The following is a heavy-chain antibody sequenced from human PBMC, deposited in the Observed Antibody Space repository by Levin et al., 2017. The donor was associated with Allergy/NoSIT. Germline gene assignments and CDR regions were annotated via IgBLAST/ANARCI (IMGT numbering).Heavy chain of an antibody. CDR1: GFTFDDYA. J-gene: IGHJ6*02. CDR3: AKDRQGIGIAVAGRSADYYYGMDV. Sequence: GGSLRLSCAASGFTFDDYAMHWVRQAPGKGLEWVSGISWNSGSIGYADSVKGRFTISRDNAKNSLYLQMNSLRAEDTALYYCAKDRQGIGIAVAGRSADYYYGMDVWGQGTTVTVSS. V-gene: IGHV3-9*01. D-gene: IGHD6-19*01. CDR2: ISWNSGSI.